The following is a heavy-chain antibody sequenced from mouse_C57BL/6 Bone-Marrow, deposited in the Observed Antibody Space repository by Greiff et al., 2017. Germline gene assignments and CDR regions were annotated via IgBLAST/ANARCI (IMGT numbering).Heavy chain of an antibody. CDR1: GYAFTNYL. Sequence: QVQLQQSGAELVRPGTSVKVSCKSSGYAFTNYLIEWVKQRPGPGLEWIGVINPGSGGTNYNEKFKGKATLTADKSSSTAYMQLSSLTSEDSAVYFCAREGFYYDFDYWGQGTTLTVSS. CDR2: INPGSGGT. D-gene: IGHD2-4*01. V-gene: IGHV1-54*01. J-gene: IGHJ2*01. CDR3: AREGFYYDFDY.